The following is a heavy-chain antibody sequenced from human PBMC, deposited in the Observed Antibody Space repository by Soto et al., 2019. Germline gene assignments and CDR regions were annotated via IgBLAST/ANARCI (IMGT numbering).Heavy chain of an antibody. D-gene: IGHD2-2*01. CDR2: TYHSGSA. CDR3: ARLGYCSTTSCYEFSWFDP. Sequence: QVRLQESGPGLVKPSETLSLTCTVSGGSISSSYWSWIRQSPGKGVEWIGHTYHSGSAIYKPSLKSRVTISVDTSKNQFSLKLSSGTAADTAVYYCARLGYCSTTSCYEFSWFDPWGQGTLVTVSS. CDR1: GGSISSSY. J-gene: IGHJ5*02. V-gene: IGHV4-59*08.